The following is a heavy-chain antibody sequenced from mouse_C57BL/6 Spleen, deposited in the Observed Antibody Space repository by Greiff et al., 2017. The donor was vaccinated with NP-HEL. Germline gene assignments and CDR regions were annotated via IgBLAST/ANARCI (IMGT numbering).Heavy chain of an antibody. CDR1: GYTFTSYW. V-gene: IGHV1-61*01. CDR3: ARSYGNYGYFDV. J-gene: IGHJ1*03. CDR2: IYPSDSET. D-gene: IGHD2-1*01. Sequence: QVQLKQSGAELVRPGSSVKLSCKASGYTFTSYWMDWVKQRPGQGLEWIGNIYPSDSETHYNQKFKDKATLTVDKSSSTAYMQLSSLTSEDSTVYYCARSYGNYGYFDVWGTGTTVTVSS.